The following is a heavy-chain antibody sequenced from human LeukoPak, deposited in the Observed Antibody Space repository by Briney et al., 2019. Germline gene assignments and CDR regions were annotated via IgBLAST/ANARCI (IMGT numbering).Heavy chain of an antibody. CDR1: GFTFGSYE. Sequence: PGRSLRLSCTASGFTFGSYEMNWVRQAPGRGLEWVSYISSRGRTIYYAESVKGRFTISRDNARNSLYLQMNSLRAEDTAVYYCATDKCSGGSCYSILDFWGQGTLVTVSS. J-gene: IGHJ4*02. D-gene: IGHD2-15*01. CDR2: ISSRGRTI. V-gene: IGHV3-48*03. CDR3: ATDKCSGGSCYSILDF.